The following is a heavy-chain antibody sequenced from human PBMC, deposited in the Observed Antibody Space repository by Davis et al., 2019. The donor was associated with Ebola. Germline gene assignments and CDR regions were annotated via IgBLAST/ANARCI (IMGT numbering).Heavy chain of an antibody. CDR3: VRRVTTISNAGRRGNRIDP. D-gene: IGHD2-8*01. J-gene: IGHJ5*02. V-gene: IGHV5-51*01. CDR2: IYPGDSDT. CDR1: GYTFIDYW. Sequence: GESLKISCKPSGYTFIDYWLGWVRQMPGGRLEWIGVIYPGDSDTVYSPAFQGLVTMSVDKSTGTAYLRWNTLNVTDTATYYCVRRVTTISNAGRRGNRIDPWGQGTQVIVSS.